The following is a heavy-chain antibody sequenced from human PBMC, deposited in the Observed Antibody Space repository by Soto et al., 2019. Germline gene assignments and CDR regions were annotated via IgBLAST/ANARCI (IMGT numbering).Heavy chain of an antibody. J-gene: IGHJ4*02. Sequence: ASVKVSCKASGYTFTSYAMHWVRQAPGQRLEWMGWINAGNGNTKYSQKFQGRVNITRDTSASTAYMELSSLRSEDTAVYYCATVCARYYDSSGPSRYCRQRTLVTVS. D-gene: IGHD3-22*01. V-gene: IGHV1-3*01. CDR1: GYTFTSYA. CDR3: ATVCARYYDSSGPSRY. CDR2: INAGNGNT.